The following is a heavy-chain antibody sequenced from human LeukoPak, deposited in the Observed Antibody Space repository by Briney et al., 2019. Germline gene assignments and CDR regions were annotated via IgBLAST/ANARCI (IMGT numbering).Heavy chain of an antibody. CDR2: IYTSGST. V-gene: IGHV4-61*02. D-gene: IGHD3-22*01. Sequence: PSETLSLTCTVSGGSICSGSDYWSWIRQPAGKGLEWIGRIYTSGSTNYNPSLKSRVTISLDTSKNQFSLKLSSVTAADTAVYYCARARYYYDSSRYSSFDYWGQGTLVTVSS. CDR1: GGSICSGSDY. CDR3: ARARYYYDSSRYSSFDY. J-gene: IGHJ4*02.